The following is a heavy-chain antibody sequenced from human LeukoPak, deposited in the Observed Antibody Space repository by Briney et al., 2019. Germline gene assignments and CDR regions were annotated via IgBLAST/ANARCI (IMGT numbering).Heavy chain of an antibody. CDR2: ISGSGGST. V-gene: IGHV3-23*01. J-gene: IGHJ4*02. CDR3: ARGRDTGRQYYFDY. CDR1: GFTFSNFG. Sequence: GGSLRLSCAASGFTFSNFGMSWVRQAPGKGLECVSPISGSGGSTSYADSVKGRFTTSRDNSKNTLYLQMNSLRAEDTAVYYCARGRDTGRQYYFDYWGQGTLVTVAS. D-gene: IGHD5-18*01.